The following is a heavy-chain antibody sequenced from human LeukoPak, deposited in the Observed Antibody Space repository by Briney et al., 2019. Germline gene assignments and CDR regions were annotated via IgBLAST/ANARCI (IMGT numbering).Heavy chain of an antibody. CDR3: ARAVVTATPYFDY. CDR1: GFNFSDYY. Sequence: PGGSLRLSCAASGFNFSDYYMSWIRQAPGKGLEWVSYISSSGSTIYYADSVKGRFTISRDNAKNSLSLQMNSLRAGDTALYYCARAVVTATPYFDYWGQGTLVTVSS. CDR2: ISSSGSTI. D-gene: IGHD2-15*01. J-gene: IGHJ4*02. V-gene: IGHV3-11*04.